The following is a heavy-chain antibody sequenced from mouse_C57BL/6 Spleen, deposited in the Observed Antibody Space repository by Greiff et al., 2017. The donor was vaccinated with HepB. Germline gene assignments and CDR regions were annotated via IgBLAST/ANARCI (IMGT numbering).Heavy chain of an antibody. CDR3: ARHYYGSSYPFAY. J-gene: IGHJ3*01. CDR2: ISSGGSYT. D-gene: IGHD1-1*01. Sequence: EVHLVESGGDLVKPGGSLKLSCAASGFTFSSYGMSWVRQTPDKRLEWVATISSGGSYTYYPDSVKGRFTISRDNAKNTLYLQMSSLKSEDTAMYYCARHYYGSSYPFAYWGQGTLVTVSA. CDR1: GFTFSSYG. V-gene: IGHV5-6*01.